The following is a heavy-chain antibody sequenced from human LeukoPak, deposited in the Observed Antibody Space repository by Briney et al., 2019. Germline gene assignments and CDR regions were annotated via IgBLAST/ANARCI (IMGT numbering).Heavy chain of an antibody. D-gene: IGHD2-2*01. CDR1: GYSFTSYW. CDR2: IYPGDSDT. Sequence: GESLKISCKGSGYSFTSYWIGWVRQVPGKGLGWMGIIYPGDSDTTYSPSFQGQVTISADKSISPAYLQWSSLKASDTAMYYCARRDGYCSSTSCYADYYYGMDVWGQGTTVTVSS. V-gene: IGHV5-51*01. CDR3: ARRDGYCSSTSCYADYYYGMDV. J-gene: IGHJ6*02.